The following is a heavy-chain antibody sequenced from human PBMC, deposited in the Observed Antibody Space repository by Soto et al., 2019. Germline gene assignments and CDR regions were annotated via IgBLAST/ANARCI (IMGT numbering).Heavy chain of an antibody. CDR2: ISAHSGDT. J-gene: IGHJ4*02. CDR3: ARGYCSGGSCYPRPFDY. CDR1: GYTFTRHG. D-gene: IGHD2-15*01. V-gene: IGHV1-18*01. Sequence: GASGKVSCKASGYTFTRHGISWVRQAPGRGLEWMGWISAHSGDTNYAQNLQGRVTITRDTSASTAYMELSSLRSEDTAVYYCARGYCSGGSCYPRPFDYWGQGTLVTVSS.